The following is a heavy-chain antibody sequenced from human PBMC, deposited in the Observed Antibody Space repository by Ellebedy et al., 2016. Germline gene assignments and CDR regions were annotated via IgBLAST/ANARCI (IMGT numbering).Heavy chain of an antibody. CDR2: IDNSGRET. V-gene: IGHV3-21*06. CDR1: GFTFNIAG. J-gene: IGHJ4*02. D-gene: IGHD2-8*01. Sequence: GGSLRLXXAASGFTFNIAGMTWVRQAPGKGLEWVATIDNSGRETYYADPLRGRFTISRDNAMNSVYLQMDSLTVEDTAVYYCTRDGSEWSRDYWGQGTLVTVSS. CDR3: TRDGSEWSRDY.